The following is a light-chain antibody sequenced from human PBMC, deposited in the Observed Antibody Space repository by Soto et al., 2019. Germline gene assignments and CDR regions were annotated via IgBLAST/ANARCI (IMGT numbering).Light chain of an antibody. V-gene: IGLV2-14*01. CDR3: SSYTSSNTLV. J-gene: IGLJ1*01. CDR2: EVS. CDR1: GSDIGTYNY. Sequence: QSALTQPASVSGSPGQSITISCTGTGSDIGTYNYVSWNQQHPGKAPKVIIYEVSNRPSGVSNRFSGSKSGNTASLTISGLQAEDEADYYCSSYTSSNTLVFGTGTKVTVL.